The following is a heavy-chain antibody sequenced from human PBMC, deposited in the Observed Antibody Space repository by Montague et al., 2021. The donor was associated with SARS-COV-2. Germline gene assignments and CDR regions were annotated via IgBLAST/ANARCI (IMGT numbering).Heavy chain of an antibody. Sequence: SETLSLTCTVSGGSVSSGRYYWSWIRQPPGKGLEWIGYIYYSGSTNYNPSLKSRVTISVDTSKNQFSLKLSSVTAADTAVYYCARDPWHITIFGVVTRYGMDVWGQGTTVTVSS. CDR2: IYYSGST. V-gene: IGHV4-61*01. CDR1: GGSVSSGRYY. D-gene: IGHD3-3*01. CDR3: ARDPWHITIFGVVTRYGMDV. J-gene: IGHJ6*02.